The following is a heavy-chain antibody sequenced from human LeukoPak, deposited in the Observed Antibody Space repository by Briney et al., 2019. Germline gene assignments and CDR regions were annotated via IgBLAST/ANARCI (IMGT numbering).Heavy chain of an antibody. CDR1: GGSIRSSSYY. D-gene: IGHD5-24*01. J-gene: IGHJ4*02. CDR2: IYYSGST. V-gene: IGHV4-39*01. Sequence: KPSETLSLPCTVSGGSIRSSSYYWGWIRQPPGKGLEWIGSIYYSGSTYYNPSLKSRVTISVDTSKNQFSLKLSSVTAADTAVYYCARQILFHSERWLKFFDYWGQGTLVTVSS. CDR3: ARQILFHSERWLKFFDY.